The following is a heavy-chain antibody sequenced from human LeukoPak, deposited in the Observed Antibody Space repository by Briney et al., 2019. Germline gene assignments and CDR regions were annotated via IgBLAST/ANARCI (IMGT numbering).Heavy chain of an antibody. Sequence: ASVQVSCKTSGYIFGHNGISWVRQAPGQGLEWMGIINPSGGSTSYAQKFQGRVTMTRDTSTSTVYMELSSLRSEDTAVYYCAREGDCSSYCWFDPWGQGTLVTVSS. CDR1: GYIFGHNG. V-gene: IGHV1-46*01. CDR3: AREGDCSSYCWFDP. D-gene: IGHD2-2*01. CDR2: INPSGGST. J-gene: IGHJ5*02.